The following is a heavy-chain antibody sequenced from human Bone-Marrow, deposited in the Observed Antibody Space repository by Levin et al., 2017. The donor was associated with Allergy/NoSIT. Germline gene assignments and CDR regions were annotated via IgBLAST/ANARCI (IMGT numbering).Heavy chain of an antibody. V-gene: IGHV3-23*01. CDR2: ISGSGGST. CDR3: AGSKAERFGEMGL. Sequence: GESLKISCEASEFTYAMSWVRQAPGKGLEWVSAISGSGGSTYYADSVKGRFTISRDNSKNTLFLQINSLRADDTAIYYCAGSKAERFGEMGLWGQGTLVTVSS. J-gene: IGHJ1*01. CDR1: EFTYA. D-gene: IGHD3-10*01.